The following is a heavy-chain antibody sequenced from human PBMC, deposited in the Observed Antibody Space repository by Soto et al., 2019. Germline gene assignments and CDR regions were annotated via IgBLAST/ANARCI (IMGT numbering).Heavy chain of an antibody. V-gene: IGHV4-34*01. CDR2: INHSGST. CDR1: GGSFSGYY. D-gene: IGHD1-7*01. Sequence: SETLSLTCAVYGGSFSGYYWSWIRQPPGKGLEWIGEINHSGSTNYNPSLKSRVTISVDTSKNQFSLKLSSVTAADTAVYYCARRGTRYYYYGMDVWGQGTTVTVSS. J-gene: IGHJ6*02. CDR3: ARRGTRYYYYGMDV.